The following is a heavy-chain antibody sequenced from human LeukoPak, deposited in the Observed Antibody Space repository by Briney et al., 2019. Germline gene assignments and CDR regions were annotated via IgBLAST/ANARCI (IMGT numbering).Heavy chain of an antibody. J-gene: IGHJ4*02. D-gene: IGHD6-19*01. V-gene: IGHV1-46*01. CDR2: INPSGGST. CDR1: GYTFTSYY. CDR3: ARVSGGGHSSGRYAPIDY. Sequence: ASVKVSCKASGYTFTSYYMHWVRQAPGQGLGWMGIINPSGGSTSYAQKLQGRVTMTRDMSTSTVYMELSSLRSEDTAVYYCARVSGGGHSSGRYAPIDYWGQGTLVTVSS.